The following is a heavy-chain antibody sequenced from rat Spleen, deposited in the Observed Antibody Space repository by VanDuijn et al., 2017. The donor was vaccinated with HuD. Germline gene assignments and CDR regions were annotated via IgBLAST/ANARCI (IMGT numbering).Heavy chain of an antibody. CDR2: INTDGGST. CDR1: GFTFSNYW. CDR3: ARHGYSGPFDY. D-gene: IGHD1-1*01. Sequence: EVQVVETGGGLVQPGRSLKLSCVASGFTFSNYWMYWIRQAPGKGLEWVSSINTDGGSTSYLDSVKGRFTISRDNAENTLYLQMDSLRSEDTATYYCARHGYSGPFDYWGQGVMVTVSS. J-gene: IGHJ2*01. V-gene: IGHV5-58*01.